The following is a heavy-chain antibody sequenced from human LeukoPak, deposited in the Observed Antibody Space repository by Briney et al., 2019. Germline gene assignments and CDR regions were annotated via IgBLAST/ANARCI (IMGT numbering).Heavy chain of an antibody. CDR1: GGSFSGYY. D-gene: IGHD3-10*01. Sequence: KASETLSLTCAVYGGSFSGYYWSWIRQPPGKGLEWIGEINHSGSTNYNPSLKSRVTISVDTSKNQFSLKLSSVTAADTAVYYCARSRMVRGVRGWFDPWGQGTLVTVSS. J-gene: IGHJ5*02. CDR3: ARSRMVRGVRGWFDP. V-gene: IGHV4-34*01. CDR2: INHSGST.